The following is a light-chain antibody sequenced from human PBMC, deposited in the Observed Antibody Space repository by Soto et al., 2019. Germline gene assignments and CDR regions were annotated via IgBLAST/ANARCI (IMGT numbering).Light chain of an antibody. CDR3: QQYDNPSIT. CDR2: DAS. V-gene: IGKV1-33*01. CDR1: QDISNY. Sequence: DIQMTQSPSSLSASVGDRVTITCQARQDISNYLNWYQQKPGKAPKLLIYDASNLETGVPSRFSGSGSGTDFTFTISSLQPEDIATYYCQQYDNPSITFGQGTRLEIK. J-gene: IGKJ5*01.